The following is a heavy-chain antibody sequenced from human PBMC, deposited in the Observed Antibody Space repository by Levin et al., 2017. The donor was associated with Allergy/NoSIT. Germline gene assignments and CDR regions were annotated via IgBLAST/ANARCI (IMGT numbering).Heavy chain of an antibody. CDR2: ISGDSDRV. V-gene: IGHV3-9*01. D-gene: IGHD1-7*01. J-gene: IGHJ4*02. Sequence: PGGSLRLSCVGSGFTFDDYAMHWVRQAPGKGLEWVSGISGDSDRVAYAESVKGRFTISRDNAKNSLYLHMNSLRSEDTAFYFCTKDLESGTTSFLNCDDWGQGTLVTVSS. CDR1: GFTFDDYA. CDR3: TKDLESGTTSFLNCDD.